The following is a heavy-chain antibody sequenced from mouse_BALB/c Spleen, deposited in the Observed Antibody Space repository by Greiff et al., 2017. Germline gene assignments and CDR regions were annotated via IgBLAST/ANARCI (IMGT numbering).Heavy chain of an antibody. D-gene: IGHD6-1*01. CDR1: GYTFTSYW. Sequence: LQQPGSELVRPGASVKLSCKASGYTFTSYWMHWVKQRPGQGLEWIGNIYPGSGSTNYDEKFKSKATLTVDTSSSTAYMQLSSLTSEDSAVYYCTRYSLYFDYLGQGTTLTVSS. J-gene: IGHJ2*01. CDR3: TRYSLYFDY. CDR2: IYPGSGST. V-gene: IGHV1S22*01.